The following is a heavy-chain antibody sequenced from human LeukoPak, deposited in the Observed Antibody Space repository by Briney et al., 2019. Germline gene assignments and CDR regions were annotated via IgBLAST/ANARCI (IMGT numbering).Heavy chain of an antibody. CDR3: AXXXXXLYYYYGMDV. Sequence: GGSLRLSCAASGFTVSSNYMSWVRQAPGKGLEWVSVIYSGGSTYYADSVKGRFTISRDNSKNTLYLQMNSLRAEDTAVYYCAXXXXXLYYYYGMDVWGQGTTVTVSS. V-gene: IGHV3-66*01. J-gene: IGHJ6*02. CDR2: IYSGGST. CDR1: GFTVSSNY.